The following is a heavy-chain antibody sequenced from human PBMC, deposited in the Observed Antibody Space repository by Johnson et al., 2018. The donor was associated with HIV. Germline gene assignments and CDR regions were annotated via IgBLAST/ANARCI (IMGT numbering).Heavy chain of an antibody. Sequence: QVQLVESGGGVVQPGGSLRLSCAASGFTLSSYAMHWVRQAPGKGLEWVAVISYDGSNKYYADSVKGRFTISRDISKNTLSLKMNSLRVEDTAVYYCAREGGGFREFGGFDIWGQGTMVTVSS. CDR2: ISYDGSNK. CDR1: GFTLSSYA. J-gene: IGHJ3*02. CDR3: AREGGGFREFGGFDI. D-gene: IGHD3-10*01. V-gene: IGHV3-30*04.